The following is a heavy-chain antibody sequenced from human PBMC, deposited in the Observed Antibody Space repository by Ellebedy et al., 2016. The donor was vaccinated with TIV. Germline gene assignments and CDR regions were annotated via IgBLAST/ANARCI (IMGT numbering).Heavy chain of an antibody. V-gene: IGHV3-30*04. Sequence: GESLKISCTASGFSFSDFAMHWVRQAPGRGLEWVALISDVGGAYYNEESVKGRLSISRDNSKSTVYLQMSSLGAEDTAVYYCARDRAFTFSGYYQGQYFDYWGQGTLVTVSS. CDR1: GFSFSDFA. J-gene: IGHJ4*02. D-gene: IGHD3-22*01. CDR2: ISDVGGAY. CDR3: ARDRAFTFSGYYQGQYFDY.